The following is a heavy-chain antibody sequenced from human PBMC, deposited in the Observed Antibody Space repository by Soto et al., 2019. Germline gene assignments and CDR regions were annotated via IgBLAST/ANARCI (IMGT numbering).Heavy chain of an antibody. D-gene: IGHD3-16*01. Sequence: QVQLVQSGAEVKNPGASVKVSCKTSGYIFTSYGIGWARQAPGQGLEWMGWINTYNGKTNYAQNLHGRVTLTTDTSTSPAYMELTSLRSNAPAIYYCAMVDVYVTTTPQDVWGQGTPVTVSS. CDR2: INTYNGKT. CDR3: AMVDVYVTTTPQDV. CDR1: GYIFTSYG. J-gene: IGHJ6*02. V-gene: IGHV1-18*01.